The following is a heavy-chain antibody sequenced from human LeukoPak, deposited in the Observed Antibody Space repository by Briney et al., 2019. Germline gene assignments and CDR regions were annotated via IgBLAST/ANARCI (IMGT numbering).Heavy chain of an antibody. V-gene: IGHV3-74*01. CDR1: GFTLSTYW. J-gene: IGHJ4*02. CDR3: ARGRYCSSTSCHYFDY. D-gene: IGHD2-2*01. Sequence: GGSLRLSCAASGFTLSTYWMHWVRQAPGKGLVWVSRINSEGSSTTYADSVKGRFTISRDNAKNSLYLQMNSLRAEDTAVNYCARGRYCSSTSCHYFDYWGQGTLVTVSS. CDR2: INSEGSST.